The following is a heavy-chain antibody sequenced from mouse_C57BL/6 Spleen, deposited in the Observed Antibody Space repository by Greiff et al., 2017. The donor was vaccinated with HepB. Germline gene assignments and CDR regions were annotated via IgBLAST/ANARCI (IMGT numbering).Heavy chain of an antibody. V-gene: IGHV5-17*01. J-gene: IGHJ3*01. Sequence: DVQLVESGGGLVKPGGSLKLSCAASGFTFSDYGMHWVRQAPEKGLEWVAYTSSGSSTIYYADTVKGRFTISRDNAKNTLFLQMTSLRSEDTAMYYCARNWDGSGAWFAYWGQRTLVTVSA. CDR3: ARNWDGSGAWFAY. CDR2: TSSGSSTI. D-gene: IGHD4-1*01. CDR1: GFTFSDYG.